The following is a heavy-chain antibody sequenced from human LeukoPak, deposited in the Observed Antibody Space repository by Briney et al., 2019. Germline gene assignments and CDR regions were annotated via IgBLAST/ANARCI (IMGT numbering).Heavy chain of an antibody. V-gene: IGHV3-66*01. CDR1: GFIVSNNY. CDR3: ATRGRSGYYYGMDV. CDR2: ISSRGTT. Sequence: GWSLRLSCAASGFIVSNNYMSLARQAPGKGLEGVSIISSRGTTYYADSVKGRFTISRDNSQNTLYLQMNSLRAEDTAVYYCATRGRSGYYYGMDVWGQGTTVTVSS. J-gene: IGHJ6*02. D-gene: IGHD1-26*01.